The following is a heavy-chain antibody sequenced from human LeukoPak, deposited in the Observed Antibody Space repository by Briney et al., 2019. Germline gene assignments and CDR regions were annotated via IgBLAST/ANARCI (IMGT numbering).Heavy chain of an antibody. CDR1: GFTFSSDA. D-gene: IGHD4-17*01. CDR3: AKAGGDYEGGYFDY. Sequence: GGALRLSWAASGFTFSSDAMSGVRQAPGKGLEWVSAISGSGGSTYYADSVKGRFTISRDNSKNTLYLQMNSLRAEDTAVYYCAKAGGDYEGGYFDYWGQGTLVTVSS. CDR2: ISGSGGST. V-gene: IGHV3-23*01. J-gene: IGHJ4*02.